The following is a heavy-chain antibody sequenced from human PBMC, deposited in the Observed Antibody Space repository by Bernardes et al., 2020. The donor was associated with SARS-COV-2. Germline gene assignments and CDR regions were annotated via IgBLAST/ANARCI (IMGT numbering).Heavy chain of an antibody. CDR2: IYYSGNT. V-gene: IGHV4-59*01. Sequence: SETLSLTCTVSGGPITSYYWSWIRQSPGKGLEWIGYIYYSGNTRYNPSLKSRVTISLDMSKNQFSLKLSSVTAADTAVYFCAREDAGTSFDGWGLGTLVTVSS. CDR1: GGPITSYY. D-gene: IGHD1-1*01. CDR3: AREDAGTSFDG. J-gene: IGHJ4*02.